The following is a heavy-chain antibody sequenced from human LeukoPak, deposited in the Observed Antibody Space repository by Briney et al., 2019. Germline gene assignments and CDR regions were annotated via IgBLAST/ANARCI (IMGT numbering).Heavy chain of an antibody. J-gene: IGHJ4*02. CDR2: IYHSGST. D-gene: IGHD5-18*01. CDR3: ARTVDTAMVTLWYYFDY. Sequence: PSETLSLTCTVSGYSISSGYYWGWIRQPPGKGLEWIGSIYHSGSTYYNPSLKSRVTISVDTSKNQFSLKLSSVTAADTAVYYCARTVDTAMVTLWYYFDYWGQGTLVTVSS. CDR1: GYSISSGYY. V-gene: IGHV4-38-2*02.